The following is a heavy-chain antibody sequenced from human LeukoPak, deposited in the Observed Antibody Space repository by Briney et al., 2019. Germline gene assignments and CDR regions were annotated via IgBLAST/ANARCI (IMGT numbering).Heavy chain of an antibody. CDR2: VYYSGST. J-gene: IGHJ4*02. Sequence: SETLSLTCTVSGGSISSYYWSWIRQPPGKGLEWIGYVYYSGSTNYNPSLKSRVTISVDTSKNQFSLRLSSVTAADTAVYYCARVGQLAFDYWGQGTLVTVSS. CDR1: GGSISSYY. V-gene: IGHV4-59*01. D-gene: IGHD2-2*01. CDR3: ARVGQLAFDY.